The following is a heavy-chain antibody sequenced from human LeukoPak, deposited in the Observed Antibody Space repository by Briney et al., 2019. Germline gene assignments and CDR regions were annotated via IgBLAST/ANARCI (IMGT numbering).Heavy chain of an antibody. CDR2: IYYDGSNK. CDR3: ARGGYSSNWYYFDY. V-gene: IGHV3-33*01. D-gene: IGHD6-13*01. Sequence: GGSLRLSCAAPGFTFSSYGMHWVRQAPGKGLEWVAVIYYDGSNKYYADSVKGRFTMSRDNSKNTLYLQMNSLRAEDTAVYYCARGGYSSNWYYFDYWGQGTLVTVSS. CDR1: GFTFSSYG. J-gene: IGHJ4*02.